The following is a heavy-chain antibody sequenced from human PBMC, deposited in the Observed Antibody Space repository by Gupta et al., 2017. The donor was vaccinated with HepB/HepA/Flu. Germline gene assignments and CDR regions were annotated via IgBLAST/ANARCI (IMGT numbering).Heavy chain of an antibody. J-gene: IGHJ5*02. CDR1: GGSISSSSYY. Sequence: QLQLQESGPGLVKLSETLSLTCTVSGGSISSSSYYWGWIRQPPGKGLEWIGSIYYSGSTYYNPSLNSRVTISVDTSKNQFSLKLSSVTAADTAVYYCARPYYDFWSGYYTGWFDPWGQGTLVTVSS. V-gene: IGHV4-39*01. CDR3: ARPYYDFWSGYYTGWFDP. CDR2: IYYSGST. D-gene: IGHD3-3*01.